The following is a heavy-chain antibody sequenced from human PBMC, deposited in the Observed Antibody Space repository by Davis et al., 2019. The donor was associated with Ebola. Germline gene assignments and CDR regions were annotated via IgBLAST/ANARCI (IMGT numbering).Heavy chain of an antibody. D-gene: IGHD2-2*02. J-gene: IGHJ4*02. Sequence: GSPKTPRAASGFVFHHLALYWLRQAPGRGPEWVPSISRPGTTIYFADSVNGRFTISRDNAQNSLYLQMNSLRDEDTGLYYCVKIPYCGTEYCYTAIEHWGRGTLVTVSS. V-gene: IGHV3-48*02. CDR2: ISRPGTTI. CDR3: VKIPYCGTEYCYTAIEH. CDR1: GFVFHHLA.